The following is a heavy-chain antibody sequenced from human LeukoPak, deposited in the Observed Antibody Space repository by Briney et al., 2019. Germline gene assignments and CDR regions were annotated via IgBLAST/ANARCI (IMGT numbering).Heavy chain of an antibody. J-gene: IGHJ4*02. V-gene: IGHV3-33*01. D-gene: IGHD6-13*01. CDR3: ARDCGHVPIRIAAAGLPDY. CDR1: GFTFSSYG. Sequence: GRSLRLSCAASGFTFSSYGMHWVRQAPGKGLEWVAVIWYDGSNKYYADSVKGRFTISRDNSKNTLYLQMNSLRAEDTAVYYCARDCGHVPIRIAAAGLPDYWSQGTLVTVSS. CDR2: IWYDGSNK.